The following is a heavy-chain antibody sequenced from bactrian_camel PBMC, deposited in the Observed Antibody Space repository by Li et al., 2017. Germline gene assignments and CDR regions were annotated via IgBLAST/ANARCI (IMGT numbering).Heavy chain of an antibody. D-gene: IGHD6*01. CDR3: AAVYGVDCEFDPGY. CDR2: FQFDGRT. CDR1: GYTFGTYC. V-gene: IGHV3S55*01. Sequence: QLVESGGGSVMAGGSLRLSCVASGYTFGTYCMGWFRQGPGREREGVAGFQFDGRTGYASSVKGRFTISKDNAKNTLYLQMDDLKPDDTAVYYCAAVYGVDCEFDPGYWGPGTQVTVS. J-gene: IGHJ6*01.